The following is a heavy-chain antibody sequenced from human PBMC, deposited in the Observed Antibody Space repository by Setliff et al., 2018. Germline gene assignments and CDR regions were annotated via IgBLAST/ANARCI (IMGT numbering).Heavy chain of an antibody. V-gene: IGHV3-74*01. CDR1: GFTFSSYW. CDR2: LNGDGSTS. J-gene: IGHJ4*02. Sequence: GGSLRHSCAASGFTFSSYWMHWVRRAPGKGLIWVSRLNGDGSTSTYADSVKGRFTVYLDMKSLESDDTAVYYCTTLTDKGTSLGYWGQGTLVTVSS. D-gene: IGHD3-10*01. CDR3: LGY.